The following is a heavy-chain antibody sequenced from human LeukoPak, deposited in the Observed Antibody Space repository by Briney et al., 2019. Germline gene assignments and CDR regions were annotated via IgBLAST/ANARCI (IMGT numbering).Heavy chain of an antibody. Sequence: GGSLRLSCAAYGFIFSSYGMRWVRQDGGKGMGWVSAIIGCGGCTYYADSVKGLFTISRDNSNNTLYLQMNSLRAEDTAVYYCAKYWVIAYYYYYYGMDVWGQGTTVTVSS. CDR1: GFIFSSYG. V-gene: IGHV3-23*01. D-gene: IGHD3-22*01. CDR2: IIGCGGCT. CDR3: AKYWVIAYYYYYYGMDV. J-gene: IGHJ6*02.